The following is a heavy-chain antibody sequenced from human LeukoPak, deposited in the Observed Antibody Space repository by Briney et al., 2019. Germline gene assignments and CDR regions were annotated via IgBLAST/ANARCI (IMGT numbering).Heavy chain of an antibody. V-gene: IGHV4-39*01. CDR2: IYYSGTT. CDR3: ARLRFDFWSGYTHPYFDY. CDR1: GGSISSSSYS. Sequence: SETLSLTCTVSGGSISSSSYSWGWIRQPPGKGLEWIGSIYYSGTTYYNPSLKSRVTISVDMSKIQFSLKLSSVAATDTAVYFCARLRFDFWSGYTHPYFDYWGQGTLVTVSS. D-gene: IGHD3-3*01. J-gene: IGHJ4*02.